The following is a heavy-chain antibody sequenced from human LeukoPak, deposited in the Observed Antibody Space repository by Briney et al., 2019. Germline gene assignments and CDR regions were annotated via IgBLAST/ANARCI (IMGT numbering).Heavy chain of an antibody. J-gene: IGHJ4*02. CDR3: ARRYSSSSGLDFDY. CDR2: IYPGDSDT. Sequence: GESLKISCKAPGYSFTSYWIGWVRQMPAKGLEWMGIIYPGDSDTRYSPSFQGQVTISADKSINTAYLQWSSLKASDTAMYYCARRYSSSSGLDFDYWGQGTLVTVSS. V-gene: IGHV5-51*01. CDR1: GYSFTSYW. D-gene: IGHD6-6*01.